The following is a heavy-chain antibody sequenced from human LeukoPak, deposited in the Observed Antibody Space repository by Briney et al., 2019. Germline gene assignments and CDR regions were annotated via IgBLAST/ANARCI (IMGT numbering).Heavy chain of an antibody. CDR2: IIPILGIA. V-gene: IGHV1-69*04. J-gene: IGHJ4*02. CDR3: ARVGFSPAATMDY. Sequence: SSVKVSFKASGGTFSSYAISWVRQAPGQGLEWMGRIIPILGIANYAQKCQGRVTITADKSTSTAYMELSSLRSEATAVYYCARVGFSPAATMDYWGQGTLVTVSS. CDR1: GGTFSSYA. D-gene: IGHD2-2*01.